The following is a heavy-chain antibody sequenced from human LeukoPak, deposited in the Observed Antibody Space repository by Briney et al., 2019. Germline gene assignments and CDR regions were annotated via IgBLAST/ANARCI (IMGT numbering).Heavy chain of an antibody. CDR2: IYYSGST. Sequence: SETLSLTCTVSGGSISSYYWSWIRQPPGKGLEWIGYIYYSGSTNYNPSLKSRVTISVDTSKNQFSLKLSSVTAADTAVYYCAREKSPYGMDVWGQGTTVTVSS. J-gene: IGHJ6*02. CDR1: GGSISSYY. CDR3: AREKSPYGMDV. V-gene: IGHV4-59*01.